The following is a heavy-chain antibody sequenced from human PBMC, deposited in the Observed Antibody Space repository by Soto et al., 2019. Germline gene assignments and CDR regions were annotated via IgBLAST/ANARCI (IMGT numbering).Heavy chain of an antibody. CDR2: ISNDGSNK. CDR1: GFTFRSYG. D-gene: IGHD6-13*01. V-gene: IGHV3-30*18. J-gene: IGHJ6*02. Sequence: QVQLVESGGGVDQPGRSLRLSCAASGFTFRSYGMHWVRQAPGKGLEWVAVISNDGSNKYYADSVKGRFTISRDTSKNTLYLQMNSLRAEDTAVYYCAKDYSTWCMDVWGQGTTVTVSS. CDR3: AKDYSTWCMDV.